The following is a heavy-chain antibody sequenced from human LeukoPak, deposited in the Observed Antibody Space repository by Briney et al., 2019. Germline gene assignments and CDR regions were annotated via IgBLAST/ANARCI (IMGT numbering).Heavy chain of an antibody. CDR3: ARNSGMWPNVFFDY. CDR1: GFTFGTYW. J-gene: IGHJ4*02. CDR2: IKQDESQK. D-gene: IGHD2-8*01. V-gene: IGHV3-7*05. Sequence: PGGSLGLSCAASGFTFGTYWMSWVRQAPGKGLEWVANIKQDESQKYYVDSVKGRFTISRDNAKNSLYLQMNILRAEDTAVYYCARNSGMWPNVFFDYWGQGTLVTVSS.